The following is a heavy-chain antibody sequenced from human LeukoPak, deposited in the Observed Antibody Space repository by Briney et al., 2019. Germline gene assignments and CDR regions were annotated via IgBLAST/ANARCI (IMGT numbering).Heavy chain of an antibody. J-gene: IGHJ5*02. D-gene: IGHD3-10*01. V-gene: IGHV4-34*01. CDR3: ARVNLWFGETNWFDP. Sequence: SETLSLTCAVYGGSFSGYYWSWIRQPPGKGLEWIGEINHSGSTNYNPSLKSRVTISVDTSKNQFSLKLSSVTAADTAVYYCARVNLWFGETNWFDPWAREPWSPSPQ. CDR2: INHSGST. CDR1: GGSFSGYY.